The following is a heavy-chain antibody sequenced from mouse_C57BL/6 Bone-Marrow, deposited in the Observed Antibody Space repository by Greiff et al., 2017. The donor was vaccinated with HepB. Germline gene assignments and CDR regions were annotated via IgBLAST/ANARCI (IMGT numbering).Heavy chain of an antibody. J-gene: IGHJ1*03. D-gene: IGHD1-1*01. Sequence: EVKVVESGGGLVQSGRSLRLSCATSGFTFSDFYMEWVRQAPGKGLEWIAASRNKANDYTTEYSASVKGRVIVSRDTSQSILYLQMNALRAADTAIYYCARDAPVVATDWYFDVWGTGTTVTVSS. CDR2: SRNKANDYTT. CDR3: ARDAPVVATDWYFDV. V-gene: IGHV7-1*01. CDR1: GFTFSDFY.